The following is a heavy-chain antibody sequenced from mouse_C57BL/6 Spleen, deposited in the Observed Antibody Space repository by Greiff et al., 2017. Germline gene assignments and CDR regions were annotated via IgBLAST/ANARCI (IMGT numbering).Heavy chain of an antibody. V-gene: IGHV1-72*01. CDR2: IDTNSGGT. CDR1: GYTFTSYW. J-gene: IGHJ2*01. CDR3: ARGERTDYFDY. Sequence: VQLQQPGAELVKPGASVQLSCKASGYTFTSYWMHWVKQRPGRGLEWIGRIDTNSGGTKYNEKFKSKATLTVDKPSSTAYMQLSSLTSEDSAVYYCARGERTDYFDYWGQGTTLTVSS.